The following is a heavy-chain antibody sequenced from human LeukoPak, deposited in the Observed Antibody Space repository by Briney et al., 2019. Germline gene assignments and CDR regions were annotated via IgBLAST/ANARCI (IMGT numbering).Heavy chain of an antibody. Sequence: GESLKISCKGSGYSFTSYWIGWVRQMPGKGLEWMGIIYPGDSDTRYSPSFQGQVTISADKSISTAYLQWSSLKASDTAMYYCARLGETVVVADTRTTDAFDIWGQGTMVTVSS. CDR3: ARLGETVVVADTRTTDAFDI. D-gene: IGHD2-15*01. V-gene: IGHV5-51*01. CDR2: IYPGDSDT. CDR1: GYSFTSYW. J-gene: IGHJ3*02.